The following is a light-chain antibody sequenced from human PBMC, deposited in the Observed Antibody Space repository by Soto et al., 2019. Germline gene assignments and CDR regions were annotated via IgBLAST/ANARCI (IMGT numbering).Light chain of an antibody. CDR3: QHYNKWPWT. CDR2: GAS. CDR1: QSVSSN. V-gene: IGKV3-15*01. J-gene: IGKJ1*01. Sequence: EIVMTQSPATLSVSPGGRATLSCRASQSVSSNLAWYQQKPGQAPRLLIYGASTRATGVPARFSGSGSGTEFTLTLSSLQSEDFAIYYCQHYNKWPWTFGQGTKV.